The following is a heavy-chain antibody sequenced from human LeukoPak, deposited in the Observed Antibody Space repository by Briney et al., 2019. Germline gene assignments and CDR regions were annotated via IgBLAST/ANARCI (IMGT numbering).Heavy chain of an antibody. CDR1: GFTFSSYA. CDR3: AKADLGRYCSSTSCTNFDY. V-gene: IGHV3-23*01. J-gene: IGHJ4*02. Sequence: GGSLRLSCATSGFTFSSYAMSWVRQAPGKGLEWVSAISGSGGSTYYADSVKGRFTISRDNSKNTLYLQMNSLRAEDTAVYYCAKADLGRYCSSTSCTNFDYWGQGTLVTVSS. D-gene: IGHD2-2*01. CDR2: ISGSGGST.